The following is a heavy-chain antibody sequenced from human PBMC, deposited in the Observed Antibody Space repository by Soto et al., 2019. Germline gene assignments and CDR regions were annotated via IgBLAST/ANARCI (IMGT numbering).Heavy chain of an antibody. Sequence: SETLSLTCTVSGGSISSGGYYWSWIRQHPGKGLEWIGYIYYSGSTYYNPSLKSRVTISVDTPKNQFSLKLSSVTAADTAVYYCARYRRYCSFCCCYSKDDAFDICGQGTMVPV. D-gene: IGHD2-15*01. CDR3: ARYRRYCSFCCCYSKDDAFDI. V-gene: IGHV4-31*03. CDR1: GGSISSGGYY. J-gene: IGHJ3*02. CDR2: IYYSGST.